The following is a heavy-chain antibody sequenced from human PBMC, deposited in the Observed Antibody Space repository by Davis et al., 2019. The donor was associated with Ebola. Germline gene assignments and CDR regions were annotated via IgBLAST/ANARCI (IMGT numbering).Heavy chain of an antibody. V-gene: IGHV1-24*01. D-gene: IGHD3-22*01. CDR2: FDPEDAET. CDR1: GYTFTDLS. CDR3: VSDRRTYYYDNSGFYSFDQ. Sequence: ASVKVSCKVSGYTFTDLSIHWVRQAPGKGLEWMGCFDPEDAETIYAQKFKGRVTLTEDTTTDTAYMELSSLRSEDTAVYYCVSDRRTYYYDNSGFYSFDQWGQGTLVTVAS. J-gene: IGHJ4*02.